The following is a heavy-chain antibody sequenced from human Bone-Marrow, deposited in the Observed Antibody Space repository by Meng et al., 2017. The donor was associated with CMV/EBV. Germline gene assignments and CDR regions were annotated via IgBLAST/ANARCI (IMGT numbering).Heavy chain of an antibody. D-gene: IGHD3-3*01. CDR2: ISSSSSYI. CDR3: ARGKGLRFLEWLPDY. Sequence: SCKVSGDTLSELSIHWVRQAPGKGLEWVSSISSSSSYIYYADSVKGRFTISRDNAKNSLYLQMNSLRAEDTAVYYCARGKGLRFLEWLPDYWGQGTLVTVSS. CDR1: GDTLSELS. V-gene: IGHV3-21*01. J-gene: IGHJ4*02.